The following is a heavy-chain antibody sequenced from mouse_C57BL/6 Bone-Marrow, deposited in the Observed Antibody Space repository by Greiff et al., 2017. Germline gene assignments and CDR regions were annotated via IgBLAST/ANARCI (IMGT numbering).Heavy chain of an antibody. J-gene: IGHJ3*01. CDR2: IDPSDSST. CDR3: ARSGDGPFAY. CDR1: GYTFTSYW. D-gene: IGHD2-3*01. V-gene: IGHV1-69*01. Sequence: QVKLQQPGAELVLPGASVTLSCKASGYTFTSYWMHWVKQRPGQGLEWIGEIDPSDSSTTYNQKVKGKSTLTVDKSSSTAYMKLSSLTSEDSAVYNCARSGDGPFAYGGQGNLVTVSA.